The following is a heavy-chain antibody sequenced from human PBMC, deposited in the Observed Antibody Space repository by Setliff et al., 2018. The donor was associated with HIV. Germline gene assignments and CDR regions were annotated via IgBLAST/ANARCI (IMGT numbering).Heavy chain of an antibody. CDR1: GGSISSGDYY. CDR2: IYPSGTI. D-gene: IGHD1-26*01. CDR3: AGSMGATKGSWFEP. J-gene: IGHJ5*02. Sequence: SETLSLTCTVSGGSISSGDYYWSWIRQPAGKGLEWIGRIYPSGTINYNPSLKSRVTMSVDTSKNQFSLKLTSVSAAEKTLYYCAGSMGATKGSWFEPWGQGTLVTVSS. V-gene: IGHV4-61*02.